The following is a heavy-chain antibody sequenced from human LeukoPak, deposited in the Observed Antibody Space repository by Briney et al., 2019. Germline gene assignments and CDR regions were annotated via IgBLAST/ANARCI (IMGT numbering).Heavy chain of an antibody. J-gene: IGHJ4*02. CDR3: ASANYDILTGYHLYFDY. V-gene: IGHV4-59*08. CDR2: IYYSGST. Sequence: SSETLSLTCTVSGGSISSYYWSWIRQPPGKGLEWIGYIYYSGSTNYNPSLKSRVTISVDTSKNQFSLKLSSVTAADTAVYYCASANYDILTGYHLYFDYWGQGTLVTVSS. CDR1: GGSISSYY. D-gene: IGHD3-9*01.